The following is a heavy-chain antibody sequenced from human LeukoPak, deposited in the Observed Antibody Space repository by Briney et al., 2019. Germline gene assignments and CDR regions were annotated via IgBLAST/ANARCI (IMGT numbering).Heavy chain of an antibody. CDR1: GFTVSSNY. Sequence: GALRLSCAASGFTVSSNYMSWVRHFPGKGLEWVSVLYSGGDTYYADSVKGRFTISRDNSKNTLYLQMNSLRVEDTAEYYCVRDKGNDVGHSWGQGTLVTVSS. CDR3: VRDKGNDVGHS. J-gene: IGHJ4*02. V-gene: IGHV3-66*01. CDR2: LYSGGDT. D-gene: IGHD1-1*01.